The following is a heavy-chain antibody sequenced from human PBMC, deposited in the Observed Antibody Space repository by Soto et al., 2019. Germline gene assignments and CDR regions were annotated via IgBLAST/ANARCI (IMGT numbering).Heavy chain of an antibody. CDR2: IDPSDSYT. V-gene: IGHV5-10-1*01. D-gene: IGHD6-6*01. CDR1: GYSFTSYW. J-gene: IGHJ6*02. Sequence: PXESLKISCKGSGYSFTSYWISWVRQMPGKGLEWMGRIDPSDSYTNYSPSFQGHVTISADKSISTAYLQWSSLKASDTAMYYCARPQYSSSSGPYYYYGMDVWGQGTTVTVTS. CDR3: ARPQYSSSSGPYYYYGMDV.